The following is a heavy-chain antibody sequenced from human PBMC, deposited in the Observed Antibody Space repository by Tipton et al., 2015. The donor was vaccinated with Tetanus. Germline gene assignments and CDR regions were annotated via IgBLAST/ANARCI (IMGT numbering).Heavy chain of an antibody. V-gene: IGHV3-21*01. CDR1: GFTLSRFG. Sequence: SLRLSCEVSGFTLSRFGMNWVRQAPGKGLEWVSSISSTSSYIYYADSVKGRFTISRDNTKNSLFLQMKSLTAEDTAVYFCASGSTLDYWGQGTLVTVSS. CDR3: ASGSTLDY. CDR2: ISSTSSYI. D-gene: IGHD6-25*01. J-gene: IGHJ4*02.